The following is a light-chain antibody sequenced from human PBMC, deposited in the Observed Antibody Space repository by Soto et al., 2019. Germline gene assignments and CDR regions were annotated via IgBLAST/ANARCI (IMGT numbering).Light chain of an antibody. V-gene: IGKV3-20*01. CDR3: QQYGSSRT. CDR1: QSVGGD. CDR2: GAS. Sequence: DIVLTQSPGTLSLSPGERAPLSCRASQSVGGDLAWYQQKPGQAPRLLIYGASSRATGIPDRFSGSGSGTDFTLTISRLEPEDFAVYYCQQYGSSRTFGQGTKVDIK. J-gene: IGKJ1*01.